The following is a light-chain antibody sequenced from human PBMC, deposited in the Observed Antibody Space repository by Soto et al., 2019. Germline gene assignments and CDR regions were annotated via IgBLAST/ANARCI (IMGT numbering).Light chain of an antibody. CDR2: AAS. CDR1: QSISSY. CDR3: QQSYTTPRT. V-gene: IGKV1-39*01. J-gene: IGKJ1*01. Sequence: DIEMTQSPSSLSASVGDRVTITCRASQSISSYLNWYRQKPGNAPNLLIYAASTLQSGVPSRFSAFGSETDFTLTISNLQAEDFATYYCQQSYTTPRTFGQGTKVDIK.